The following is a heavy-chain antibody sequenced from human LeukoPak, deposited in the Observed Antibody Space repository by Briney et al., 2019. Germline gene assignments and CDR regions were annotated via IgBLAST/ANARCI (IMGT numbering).Heavy chain of an antibody. D-gene: IGHD2-15*01. CDR1: GGSVSSGSYY. J-gene: IGHJ3*02. V-gene: IGHV4-61*01. CDR2: IYYSGST. Sequence: SETLSLTCTVSGGSVSSGSYYWSWIRQPPGKGLEWIGYIYYSGSTNYNPSLKSRVTISVDTSKNQFSLKLSSVTAADTAVYYCARDPLYCSGGSCYRGAFDTWGQGTMVTVSS. CDR3: ARDPLYCSGGSCYRGAFDT.